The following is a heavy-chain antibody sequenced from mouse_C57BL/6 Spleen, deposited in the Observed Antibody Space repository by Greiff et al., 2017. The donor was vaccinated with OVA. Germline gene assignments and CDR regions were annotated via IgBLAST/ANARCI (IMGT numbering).Heavy chain of an antibody. Sequence: QVQLKESGAELARPGASVKMSCKASGYTFTSYTMHWVKQRPGKGLEWIGYINPSSGYTKYNQKFKDKATLTADKSSSTAYMQLSSLPSEDSAVYCCASMVTTWGGFDYWGQGTTLTVSS. CDR2: INPSSGYT. V-gene: IGHV1-4*01. CDR1: GYTFTSYT. J-gene: IGHJ2*01. D-gene: IGHD2-2*01. CDR3: ASMVTTWGGFDY.